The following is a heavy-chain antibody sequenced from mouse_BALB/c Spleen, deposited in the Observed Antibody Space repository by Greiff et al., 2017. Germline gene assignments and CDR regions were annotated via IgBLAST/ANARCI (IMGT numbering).Heavy chain of an antibody. Sequence: VQLQQSGAELVKPGASVKLSCKASGYTFTSYYMYWVKQRPGQGLEWIGGINPSNGGTNFNEKFKSKATLTVDKSSSTAYMQLSSLTSEDSAVYYCTRYYGSSFAMDYWGQGTSVTVSS. D-gene: IGHD1-1*01. V-gene: IGHV1S81*02. CDR2: INPSNGGT. CDR3: TRYYGSSFAMDY. J-gene: IGHJ4*01. CDR1: GYTFTSYY.